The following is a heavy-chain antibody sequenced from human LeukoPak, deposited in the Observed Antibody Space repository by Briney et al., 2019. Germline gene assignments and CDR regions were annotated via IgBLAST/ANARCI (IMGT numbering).Heavy chain of an antibody. V-gene: IGHV3-23*01. Sequence: PGGSLRLSCAASRFTFSSYAMSGFRQAPGKGLEWVSAISGSGDSTYYADSVKGRFTISRDNSKNTLYLQMNSLRAEDTAVYYCAKEGDYGSPPYYFDYWGQGTLVTVSS. CDR1: RFTFSSYA. CDR3: AKEGDYGSPPYYFDY. CDR2: ISGSGDST. D-gene: IGHD3-10*01. J-gene: IGHJ4*02.